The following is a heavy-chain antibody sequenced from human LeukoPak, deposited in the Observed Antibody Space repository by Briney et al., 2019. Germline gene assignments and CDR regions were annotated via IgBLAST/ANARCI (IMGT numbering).Heavy chain of an antibody. J-gene: IGHJ4*02. D-gene: IGHD3-10*01. V-gene: IGHV1-2*02. Sequence: GASVKVSCKASGYTFTGYYMHWVRQAPGQGLEWMGWINPNSGGTNYAQKFQGRVTMTRDTSISTAYMELSRLRSDDTAVYYCAGDHYYGSGILKPWGQGTLVTVSS. CDR3: AGDHYYGSGILKP. CDR2: INPNSGGT. CDR1: GYTFTGYY.